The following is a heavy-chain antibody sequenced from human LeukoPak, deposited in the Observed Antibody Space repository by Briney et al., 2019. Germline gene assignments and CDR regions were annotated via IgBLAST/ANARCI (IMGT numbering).Heavy chain of an antibody. Sequence: GGSLRLSCVASGFTFSDSAIHWVRQSSGKGLEWIGHMDKETNLYATALAASVKGRFTVSRDDSKNTAYLHMNSLKTEDTALYYCTRDSGTYNWFDPWGQGALVTVSS. CDR3: TRDSGTYNWFDP. D-gene: IGHD1-26*01. CDR2: MDKETNLYAT. V-gene: IGHV3-73*01. CDR1: GFTFSDSA. J-gene: IGHJ5*02.